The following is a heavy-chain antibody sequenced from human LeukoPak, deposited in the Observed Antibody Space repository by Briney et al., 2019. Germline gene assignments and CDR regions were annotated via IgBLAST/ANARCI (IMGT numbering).Heavy chain of an antibody. D-gene: IGHD5-18*01. V-gene: IGHV1-69*13. Sequence: SVKVSCKASGGTFSSYAISWVRQAPGQGLEWVGGIIPIFGTANYAQKFQGRVTITADESTSTAYMELSSLRSEDTAVYYCARDRYSYGHSGSNWFDPWGQGTLVTVSS. CDR2: IIPIFGTA. CDR1: GGTFSSYA. CDR3: ARDRYSYGHSGSNWFDP. J-gene: IGHJ5*02.